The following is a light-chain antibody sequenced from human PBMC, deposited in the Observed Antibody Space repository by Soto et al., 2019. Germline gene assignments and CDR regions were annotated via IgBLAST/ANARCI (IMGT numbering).Light chain of an antibody. CDR2: ATS. Sequence: EIVLTQSPGTLSLSPGERATLSCRASQSVGTNYLAWFQQKPGQAPRLLIYATSTRATGIPDRFSGSGSGTDFTLTITRLEPEDFEVYYCQQYDSSPRTLGQGTNVDI. V-gene: IGKV3-20*01. CDR1: QSVGTNY. CDR3: QQYDSSPRT. J-gene: IGKJ1*01.